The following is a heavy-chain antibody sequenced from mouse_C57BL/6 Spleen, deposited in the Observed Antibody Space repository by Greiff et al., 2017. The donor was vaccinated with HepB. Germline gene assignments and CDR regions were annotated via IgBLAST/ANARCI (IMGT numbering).Heavy chain of an antibody. CDR1: GFTFSSYA. CDR3: AREGYGSSYWFAY. D-gene: IGHD1-1*01. V-gene: IGHV5-4*01. CDR2: ISDGGSYT. J-gene: IGHJ3*01. Sequence: VQLQESGGGLVKPGGSLKLSCAASGFTFSSYAMSWVRQTPEKRLEWVATISDGGSYTYYPDNVKGRFTISRDNAKNNLYLQMSHLKSEDTAMYYCAREGYGSSYWFAYWGQGTLVTVSA.